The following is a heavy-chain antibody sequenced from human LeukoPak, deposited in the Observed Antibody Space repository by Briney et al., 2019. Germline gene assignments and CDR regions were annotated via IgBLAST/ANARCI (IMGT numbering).Heavy chain of an antibody. D-gene: IGHD1-26*01. Sequence: SVKVSCKASGGTFSSYAISWVRQAPGQGLEWMGRIIPILGIANYAQKFQGRVTITADKSTSTAYMELSSLRAEDTAVYYCAKGGCCGSYYYYGMDVWGQGTTVTVSS. J-gene: IGHJ6*02. CDR2: IIPILGIA. CDR3: AKGGCCGSYYYYGMDV. V-gene: IGHV1-69*04. CDR1: GGTFSSYA.